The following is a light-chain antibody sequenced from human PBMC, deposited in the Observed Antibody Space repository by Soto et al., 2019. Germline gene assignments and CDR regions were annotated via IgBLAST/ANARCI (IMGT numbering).Light chain of an antibody. J-gene: IGLJ1*01. CDR2: EDY. CDR1: SGSIASNF. Sequence: NFMLTQPHSVSESPGKTVTISCTRSSGSIASNFVQWYQQRPGSAPTTVIYEDYQRPSGVPDRFSGSIDSSSNSASLTISGLKTEDEADYDCQSYDTSNLYVFGTGTKLTVL. CDR3: QSYDTSNLYV. V-gene: IGLV6-57*04.